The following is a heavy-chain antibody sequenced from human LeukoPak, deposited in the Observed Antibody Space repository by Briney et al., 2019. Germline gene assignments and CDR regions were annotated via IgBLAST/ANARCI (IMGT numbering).Heavy chain of an antibody. CDR3: AKDRDYGDYDY. J-gene: IGHJ4*02. CDR2: SGGST. Sequence: GGSLRLSCAASGFTFSSYAKSWVRQAPGKGLEWVSGSGGSTYYADSVKGRFTISRDNSKNTLYLQMNNLRAEDTAVYYCAKDRDYGDYDYWGQGALVTVSS. CDR1: GFTFSSYA. V-gene: IGHV3-23*01. D-gene: IGHD4-17*01.